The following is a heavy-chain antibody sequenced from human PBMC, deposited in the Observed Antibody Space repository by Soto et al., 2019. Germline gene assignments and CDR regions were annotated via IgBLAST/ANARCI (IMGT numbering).Heavy chain of an antibody. CDR2: INPNSGGT. D-gene: IGHD3-10*01. CDR3: ARDAMVRGVSVYGMDV. V-gene: IGHV1-2*02. Sequence: GASVKVSCKASGYTFAGYYMHWVRQAPGQGLEWMGWINPNSGGTNYAQKFQGRVTMTRDTSIGTAYMELSRLRSDDTAVYYCARDAMVRGVSVYGMDVWGQGTTVTVSS. CDR1: GYTFAGYY. J-gene: IGHJ6*02.